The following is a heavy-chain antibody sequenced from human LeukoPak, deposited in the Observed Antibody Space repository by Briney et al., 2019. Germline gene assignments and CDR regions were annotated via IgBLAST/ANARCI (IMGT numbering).Heavy chain of an antibody. J-gene: IGHJ5*02. D-gene: IGHD2-15*01. CDR2: IYHSGST. V-gene: IGHV4-38-2*02. CDR1: GYSISSGYY. Sequence: SETLSLTCTVSGYSISSGYYWGWIRQPPGKGLEWIGSIYHSGSTYYNPSLKSRVTISVDTSKNQFSLKLSSVTAADTAVYYCARELVVVAENWFDPWGQGTLVTVSS. CDR3: ARELVVVAENWFDP.